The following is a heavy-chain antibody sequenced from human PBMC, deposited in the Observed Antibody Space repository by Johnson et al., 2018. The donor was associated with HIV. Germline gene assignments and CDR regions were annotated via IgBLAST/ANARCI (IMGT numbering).Heavy chain of an antibody. CDR2: IKQDGSEQ. Sequence: VQLVESGGGLVQPGGSLRLSCAASGFTFSNYWMNWVRQAPGKGLEWVANIKQDGSEQYYVDSVKGRFTISRDNAKNSLYLQMNSLRAEDTAVYYCARDRYYDFWSGYRTFDIWGQGTMVTVSS. CDR1: GFTFSNYW. CDR3: ARDRYYDFWSGYRTFDI. V-gene: IGHV3-7*05. D-gene: IGHD3-3*01. J-gene: IGHJ3*02.